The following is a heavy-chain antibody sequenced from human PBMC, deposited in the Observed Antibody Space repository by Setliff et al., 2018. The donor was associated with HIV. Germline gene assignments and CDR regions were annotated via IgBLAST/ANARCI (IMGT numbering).Heavy chain of an antibody. CDR2: ISAYNGNT. J-gene: IGHJ3*02. D-gene: IGHD3-22*01. Sequence: ASVKVSCKASGYTFTSYGISWVRQAPGQGLEWMGWISAYNGNTNYAQKLQGRVTMTTDTSTSTAYMELRSLRSDDTAVYYCASTYYYDSSGYLADAFDIWGQGTMVTVSS. CDR1: GYTFTSYG. V-gene: IGHV1-18*01. CDR3: ASTYYYDSSGYLADAFDI.